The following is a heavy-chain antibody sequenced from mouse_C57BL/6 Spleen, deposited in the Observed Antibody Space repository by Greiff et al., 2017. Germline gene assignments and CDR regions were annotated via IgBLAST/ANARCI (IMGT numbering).Heavy chain of an antibody. CDR2: IRSKSNNYAT. CDR3: VIGTGDYFDY. D-gene: IGHD4-1*01. Sequence: DVHLVESGGGLVQPKGSLKLSCAASGFSFNTYAMNWVRQAPGKGLEWVARIRSKSNNYATYYADSVKDRFTISRDDSESMLYLQMNNLKTEDTAMYYCVIGTGDYFDYWGQGTTLTVSS. CDR1: GFSFNTYA. J-gene: IGHJ2*01. V-gene: IGHV10-1*01.